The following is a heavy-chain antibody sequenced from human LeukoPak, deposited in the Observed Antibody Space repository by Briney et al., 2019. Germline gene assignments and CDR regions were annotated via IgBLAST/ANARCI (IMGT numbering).Heavy chain of an antibody. Sequence: ASVKVSCKASGYTFTGYYMHWVRQAPGQGLEWMGGINPKSGDTKYGQKFQGRVTMTRDTSISTAYMELNNLTSDDTAVYYCARAGSVISYYSYYMDVWGKGTTVTVSS. J-gene: IGHJ6*03. V-gene: IGHV1-2*02. CDR3: ARAGSVISYYSYYMDV. D-gene: IGHD2-15*01. CDR2: INPKSGDT. CDR1: GYTFTGYY.